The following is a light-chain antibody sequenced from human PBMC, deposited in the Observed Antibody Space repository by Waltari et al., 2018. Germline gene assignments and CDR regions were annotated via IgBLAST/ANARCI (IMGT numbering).Light chain of an antibody. CDR3: GTWDSSLSGSWV. Sequence: QSVLTQPPSVSAAAGQKVTISCSGSGSNVGNHYVSWYQQFPGTAPKLLIRDNNKRPQGRPDRFPGSKSATSATLDSTGRQTGDEADYYCGTWDSSLSGSWVFGGGTKLTVL. V-gene: IGLV1-51*01. CDR2: DNN. J-gene: IGLJ3*02. CDR1: GSNVGNHY.